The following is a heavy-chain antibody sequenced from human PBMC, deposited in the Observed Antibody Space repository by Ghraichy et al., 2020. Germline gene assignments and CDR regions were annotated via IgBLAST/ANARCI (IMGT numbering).Heavy chain of an antibody. D-gene: IGHD2-15*01. CDR1: GFTFSSYS. Sequence: GGSLRLSCAASGFTFSSYSMNWVRQAPGKGLEWVSYISSSSSTIYYADSVKGRFTISRDNAKNSLYLQMNSLRAEDTAVYYCARPRCSGGSCYSTDYYYGMDVWGQGTTVTVSS. CDR2: ISSSSSTI. V-gene: IGHV3-48*01. CDR3: ARPRCSGGSCYSTDYYYGMDV. J-gene: IGHJ6*02.